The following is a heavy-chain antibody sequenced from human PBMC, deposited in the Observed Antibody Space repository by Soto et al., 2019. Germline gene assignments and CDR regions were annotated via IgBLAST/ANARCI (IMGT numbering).Heavy chain of an antibody. D-gene: IGHD2-15*01. V-gene: IGHV3-23*01. CDR2: ISGASFST. CDR1: GFSFSNYA. Sequence: PGGSLRLSCAASGFSFSNYAMNWVRQAPGKGLEWVSAISGASFSTYYADSVKGRFTISRDNSKNTLYLQMNGLRAEDTAVYYCAKDLISESCCADAFDIWGRGTMVTVSS. J-gene: IGHJ3*02. CDR3: AKDLISESCCADAFDI.